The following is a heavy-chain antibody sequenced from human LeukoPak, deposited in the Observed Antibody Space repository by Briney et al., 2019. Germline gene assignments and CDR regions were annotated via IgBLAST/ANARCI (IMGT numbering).Heavy chain of an antibody. Sequence: GASVKVSCKTSGYTFTGYYMHWVRQAPGQGLEWMGWINPNSGGTNYAQKFQGRVTMTGDTSISTAYMELSRLRSDVAAVYYCAREGLGDAFDIRGQGTMVTVSS. CDR3: AREGLGDAFDI. D-gene: IGHD3/OR15-3a*01. CDR2: INPNSGGT. CDR1: GYTFTGYY. J-gene: IGHJ3*02. V-gene: IGHV1-2*02.